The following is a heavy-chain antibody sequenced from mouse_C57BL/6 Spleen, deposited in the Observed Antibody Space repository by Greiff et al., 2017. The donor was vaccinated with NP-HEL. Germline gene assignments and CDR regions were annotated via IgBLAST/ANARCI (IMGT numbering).Heavy chain of an antibody. CDR1: GYTFTSYW. J-gene: IGHJ3*01. Sequence: VQLQQSGAELAKPGASVKLSCKASGYTFTSYWMHWVKQRPGPGLEWIGYINPSSGYTKYNQKFKDKATLTADKSSSTAYMQLSSLTYEDSAVYYGAREEGNYDYDGGFAYWGQGTLVTVSA. V-gene: IGHV1-7*01. CDR2: INPSSGYT. CDR3: AREEGNYDYDGGFAY. D-gene: IGHD2-4*01.